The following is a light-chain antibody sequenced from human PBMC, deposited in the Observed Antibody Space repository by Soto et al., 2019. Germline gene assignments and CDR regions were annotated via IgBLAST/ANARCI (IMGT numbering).Light chain of an antibody. CDR2: DNS. CDR1: SSNIGAGYD. Sequence: QSVLTQPPSVSGAPGQRVTISCTGSSSNIGAGYDVHWYQQLPGTAHKLLIYDNSNRPSGVPDRFSGSKSGTSASLAITRLQAEDEADYYCQSYDSSLSGYVFGTGTKVTVL. J-gene: IGLJ1*01. CDR3: QSYDSSLSGYV. V-gene: IGLV1-40*01.